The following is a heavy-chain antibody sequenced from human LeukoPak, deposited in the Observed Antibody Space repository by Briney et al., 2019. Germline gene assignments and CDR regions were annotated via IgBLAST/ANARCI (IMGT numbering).Heavy chain of an antibody. CDR3: ATVWFGEAYFDY. CDR2: FDPEDGET. J-gene: IGHJ4*02. CDR1: GYTLTELS. V-gene: IGHV1-24*01. Sequence: ASVKVSCKVSGYTLTELSMHWVRQAPGKGLGWMGGFDPEDGETIYAQKFQGRVTMTEDTSTDTAYMELSSLRSEDTAVYYCATVWFGEAYFDYWGQGTLVTVSS. D-gene: IGHD3-10*01.